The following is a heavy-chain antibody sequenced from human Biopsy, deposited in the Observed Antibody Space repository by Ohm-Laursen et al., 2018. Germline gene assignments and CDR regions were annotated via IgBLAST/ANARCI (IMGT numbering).Heavy chain of an antibody. CDR3: ARATNSTGWPYYYFYGMDV. J-gene: IGHJ6*02. CDR2: IYYSGST. V-gene: IGHV4-59*07. D-gene: IGHD2/OR15-2a*01. CDR1: GGPISSDY. Sequence: SDTLSLTCTVSGGPISSDYWSWIRQTPGKGLEWIGYIYYSGSTNYNPSLKSRVTISVNTSKNQFSLRLNSVTDADTAVYYRARATNSTGWPYYYFYGMDVWGQGTTVAVSS.